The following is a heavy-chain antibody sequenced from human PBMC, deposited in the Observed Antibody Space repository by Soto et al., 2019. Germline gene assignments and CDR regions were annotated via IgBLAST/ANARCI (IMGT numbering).Heavy chain of an antibody. CDR3: ARGPNSDC. J-gene: IGHJ4*02. CDR2: TYSGGNP. Sequence: EVHLVQSGGGLIQPGGSLRLSCAASGFSVGGNYMSWVRQAPGKGLECVSLTYSGGNPYYADSVKGRFTLSRDNSKNTLYLQMNSLRVEDTAVYFCARGPNSDCWGQGTLVTVSS. CDR1: GFSVGGNY. V-gene: IGHV3-53*01. D-gene: IGHD2-21*01.